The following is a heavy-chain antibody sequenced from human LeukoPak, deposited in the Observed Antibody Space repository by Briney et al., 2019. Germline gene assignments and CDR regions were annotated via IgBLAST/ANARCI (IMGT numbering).Heavy chain of an antibody. CDR2: INSDGSST. CDR1: GFTFSSYW. J-gene: IGHJ4*02. Sequence: GGSLRLSCAASGFTFSSYWMHWVRQAPGKGLVWVSRINSDGSSTSYADSVKGRFTISRDNDKKTLYLQMNSLRAEDTAVYYCARDRAMIVLDYWGQGTLVTVSS. V-gene: IGHV3-74*01. CDR3: ARDRAMIVLDY. D-gene: IGHD3-22*01.